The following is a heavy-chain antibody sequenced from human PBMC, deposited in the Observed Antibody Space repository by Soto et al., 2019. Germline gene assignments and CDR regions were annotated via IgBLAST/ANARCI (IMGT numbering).Heavy chain of an antibody. CDR1: GYSFTSQY. D-gene: IGHD5-12*01. CDR2: INPNGGST. Sequence: QVQLVQSGAEVEKPGASVKISCKASGYSFTSQYVHWVRQAPGQGLEWMGIINPNGGSTTYAQKFQGRVAMTREPATGKVYMGVRRLRLEGTAVYYCARGEGLRPGGGGTEPLDIWGQGTMVTVAS. CDR3: ARGEGLRPGGGGTEPLDI. V-gene: IGHV1-46*03. J-gene: IGHJ3*02.